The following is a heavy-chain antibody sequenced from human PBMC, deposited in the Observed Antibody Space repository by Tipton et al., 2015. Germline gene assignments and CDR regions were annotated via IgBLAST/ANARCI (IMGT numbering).Heavy chain of an antibody. CDR3: ARGKDYGARFFDY. D-gene: IGHD4-17*01. J-gene: IGHJ4*02. CDR1: GDSISSFDYF. CDR2: IYYSGVT. V-gene: IGHV4-31*03. Sequence: TLSLTCSVSGDSISSFDYFWNWIRQHPGKGLEWIGYIYYSGVTYYNPSLEGRLSMSLDTSKSQFSLKLTSVTAADTAVYYCARGKDYGARFFDYWGQGTLVTVSS.